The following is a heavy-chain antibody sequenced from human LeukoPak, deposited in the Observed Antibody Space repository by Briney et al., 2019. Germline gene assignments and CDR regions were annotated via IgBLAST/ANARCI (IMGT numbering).Heavy chain of an antibody. V-gene: IGHV4-39*07. CDR3: ARAVTNYYYYMDV. Sequence: PSETLSLTCTVSGGSISSSSYYWGWLRQPPGKGLEWIGSIYYSGSTYYNPSLKRRVTISVDTSKNQFSLKLSSVTAADTAVYYCARAVTNYYYYMDVWGKGTTVTVSS. D-gene: IGHD4-17*01. CDR2: IYYSGST. J-gene: IGHJ6*03. CDR1: GGSISSSSYY.